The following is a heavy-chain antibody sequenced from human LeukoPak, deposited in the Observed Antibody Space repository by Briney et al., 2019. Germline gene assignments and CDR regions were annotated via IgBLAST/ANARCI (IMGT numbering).Heavy chain of an antibody. CDR2: IKRNTEGGTT. CDR3: ATDFTVGATLDY. J-gene: IGHJ4*02. D-gene: IGHD1-26*01. CDR1: GFTFSNAW. Sequence: GGSLRLSCAASGFTFSNAWMNWVRQAPGKGLEWLGRIKRNTEGGTTDYAAPVKGRFTISRDDSKNTLYLQINSVKTEDTAVYYCATDFTVGATLDYWGQGTLVTVSS. V-gene: IGHV3-15*01.